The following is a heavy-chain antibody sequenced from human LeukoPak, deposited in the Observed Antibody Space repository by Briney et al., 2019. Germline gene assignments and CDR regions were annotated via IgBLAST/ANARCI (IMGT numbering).Heavy chain of an antibody. Sequence: GGSLRLSCAASGFTFSSYWMSWVRQAPGKGLGWVSVIYGDGRTVYEDSVKGRFTLSKDDSKNTVYLQMNFLRAEDTAVYFCARWFYNILTGSPSFDYWGQRVLVTVSS. D-gene: IGHD3-9*01. CDR3: ARWFYNILTGSPSFDY. J-gene: IGHJ4*02. V-gene: IGHV3-66*01. CDR2: IYGDGRT. CDR1: GFTFSSYW.